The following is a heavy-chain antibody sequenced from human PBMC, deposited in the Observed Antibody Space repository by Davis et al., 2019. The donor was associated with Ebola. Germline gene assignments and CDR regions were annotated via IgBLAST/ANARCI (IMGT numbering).Heavy chain of an antibody. Sequence: GGSLRLSCAASGFTFTSYAMHWVRQAPGQRLEWMGWINAGNGNTKYSQKFQGRVTITRDTSASTAYMELSSLRSEDTAVYYCAREQGGVYYYYGMDVWGQGTTVTVSS. CDR2: INAGNGNT. J-gene: IGHJ6*02. V-gene: IGHV1-3*01. CDR1: GFTFTSYA. CDR3: AREQGGVYYYYGMDV.